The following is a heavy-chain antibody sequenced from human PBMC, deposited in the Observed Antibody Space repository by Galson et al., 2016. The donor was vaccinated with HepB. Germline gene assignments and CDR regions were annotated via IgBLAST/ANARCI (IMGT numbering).Heavy chain of an antibody. CDR2: ISYDGGHK. J-gene: IGHJ6*02. Sequence: SLRLSCAASGFTFSSYAMHWVRQAPGKGLGWVAVISYDGGHKYYAASVKGRFHISRDNSKNTLSLQMNSLRAEDTAVYYCARAPRWYSGSPVVYYYHYGMDVWGQGTTVTVSS. CDR3: ARAPRWYSGSPVVYYYHYGMDV. CDR1: GFTFSSYA. V-gene: IGHV3-30*03. D-gene: IGHD1-26*01.